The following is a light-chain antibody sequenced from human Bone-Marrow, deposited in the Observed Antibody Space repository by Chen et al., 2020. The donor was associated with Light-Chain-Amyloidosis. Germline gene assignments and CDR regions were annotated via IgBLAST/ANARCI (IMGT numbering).Light chain of an antibody. V-gene: IGLV3-25*03. CDR1: DLPTKY. Sequence: SYELPQPPSVSVSPGQTARITCSGDDLPTKYAYWYQQKPGQAPVLVIHRDTERPSGISERFSGSSSGTTATLTISGVQAEDEADYHCQSADSSGTYEVIFGGGTKLTLL. CDR3: QSADSSGTYEVI. CDR2: RDT. J-gene: IGLJ2*01.